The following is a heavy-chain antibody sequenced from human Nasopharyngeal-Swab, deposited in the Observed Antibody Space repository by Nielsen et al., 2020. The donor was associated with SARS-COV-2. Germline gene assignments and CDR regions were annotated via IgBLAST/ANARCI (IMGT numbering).Heavy chain of an antibody. J-gene: IGHJ6*02. V-gene: IGHV3-21*01. CDR3: ARVGDYGVYYYYGMDV. D-gene: IGHD4-17*01. CDR2: ISSSSSYI. CDR1: GFTFSSYS. Sequence: GESLKISCAASGFTFSSYSMNWVRQAPGKGLEWVSSISSSSSYIYYADSVKGRFTISRDNAKNSLYLQMNSLRAEDTAVYYCARVGDYGVYYYYGMDVWGQGTTVTVSS.